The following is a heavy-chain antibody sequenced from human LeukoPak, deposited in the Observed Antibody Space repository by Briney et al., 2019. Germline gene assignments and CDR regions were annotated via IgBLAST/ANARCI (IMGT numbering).Heavy chain of an antibody. CDR3: ATRAAAGTSFDY. Sequence: ASVKVSCKVSGYTLTELSMHWVRQAPGKELEWMGGFDPEDGETIYAQKFQGRVTMTEDTSTDTAYMELSSLRSEDTAVYYCATRAAAGTSFDYWGQGTLVTVS. D-gene: IGHD6-13*01. CDR1: GYTLTELS. CDR2: FDPEDGET. J-gene: IGHJ4*02. V-gene: IGHV1-24*01.